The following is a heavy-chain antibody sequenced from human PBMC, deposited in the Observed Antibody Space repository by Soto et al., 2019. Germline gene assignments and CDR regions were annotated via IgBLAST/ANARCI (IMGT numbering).Heavy chain of an antibody. Sequence: ASVKVSCKVSGYTLTELSMHWVRQAPGKGLEWMGGFDPEDGETIYAQKFQGRVTMTEDTSTDTAYMELSSLRSEDTAVYYCAAATITGTPGRYYMDVWGKGTTVTVSS. V-gene: IGHV1-24*01. D-gene: IGHD1-20*01. CDR1: GYTLTELS. CDR3: AAATITGTPGRYYMDV. CDR2: FDPEDGET. J-gene: IGHJ6*03.